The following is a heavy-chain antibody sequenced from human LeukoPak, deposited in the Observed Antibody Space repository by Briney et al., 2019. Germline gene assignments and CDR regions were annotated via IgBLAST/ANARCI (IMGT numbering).Heavy chain of an antibody. D-gene: IGHD3-10*02. CDR3: ARSNRLRGVRLDAFDI. CDR2: IYYSGST. CDR1: GGSISSYY. Sequence: SETLSLTCTVSGGSISSYYWSWIRQPPGKGLEWIGYIYYSGSTNYNPSLKSRVTISVDTSKNQFSLKLSSVTAADTAVYYCARSNRLRGVRLDAFDIWGQGTMVTVSS. V-gene: IGHV4-59*08. J-gene: IGHJ3*02.